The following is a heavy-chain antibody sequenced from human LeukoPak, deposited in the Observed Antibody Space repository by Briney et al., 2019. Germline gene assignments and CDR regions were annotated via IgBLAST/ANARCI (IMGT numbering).Heavy chain of an antibody. V-gene: IGHV3-21*01. Sequence: GGSLRLSCAASGFTFSDFPMIWVRQAPGEGLEWVSSIFPSSDEIHYADSVKGRFTISRDNAKNSLYLQMNSLRAEDTAVYYCATIDYGAFDIWGQGTMVTVSS. J-gene: IGHJ3*02. D-gene: IGHD4-17*01. CDR2: IFPSSDEI. CDR1: GFTFSDFP. CDR3: ATIDYGAFDI.